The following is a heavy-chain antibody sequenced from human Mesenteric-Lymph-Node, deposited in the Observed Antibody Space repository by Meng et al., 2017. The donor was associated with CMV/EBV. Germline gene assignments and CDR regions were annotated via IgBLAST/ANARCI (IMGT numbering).Heavy chain of an antibody. CDR3: ARDLSQWVVWGSGTLDI. J-gene: IGHJ3*02. Sequence: ASVKVSCKASGYTFTSYYMHWVRQAPGQGLEWMGIINPSGGSTSYTQKFQGRVTMTRDTSTSTVYLELSSLTSEDTAMYYCARDLSQWVVWGSGTLDIWGQGTMVTVSS. CDR2: INPSGGST. CDR1: GYTFTSYY. V-gene: IGHV1-46*01. D-gene: IGHD6-19*01.